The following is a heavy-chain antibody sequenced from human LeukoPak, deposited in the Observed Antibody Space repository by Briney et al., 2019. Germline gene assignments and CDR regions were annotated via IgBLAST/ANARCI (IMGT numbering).Heavy chain of an antibody. J-gene: IGHJ4*02. CDR3: ATSLGAAAGRCGLDY. V-gene: IGHV3-23*01. D-gene: IGHD6-13*01. Sequence: GGSLRLSCSASRFTLRSYDMSWVRQAPGKGLEWVSAISDSGGSAYYADSVKGRFTISRDNSKNTLYLQMNSLRAEDTAVYYCATSLGAAAGRCGLDYWVQGTLVTVSS. CDR1: RFTLRSYD. CDR2: ISDSGGSA.